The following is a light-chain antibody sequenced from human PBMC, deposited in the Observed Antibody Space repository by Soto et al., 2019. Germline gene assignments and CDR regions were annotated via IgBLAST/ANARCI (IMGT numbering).Light chain of an antibody. V-gene: IGLV1-44*01. Sequence: QSVLTQPPSASGPPGQRVTISCSGSSSNIGNSTVNWYQQFPGTAPKLLIYANNRRPSGVPDRFSGSKSGTSASLAISGLQAEDEADYYCSSYTSSSTFLLFGGGTQLTVL. CDR3: SSYTSSSTFLL. CDR1: SSNIGNST. J-gene: IGLJ2*01. CDR2: ANN.